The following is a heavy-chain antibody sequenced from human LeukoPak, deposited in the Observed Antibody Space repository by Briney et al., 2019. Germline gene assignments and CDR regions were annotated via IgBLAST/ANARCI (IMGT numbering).Heavy chain of an antibody. V-gene: IGHV5-51*01. CDR1: GYSFTSHW. Sequence: GESLKISCKGSGYSFTSHWIGWVRQMPGKGLEWMGIIYPSDSDIRYSPSFQGQVTISADKSISTAYLQWSSLKASDSAMYYCARRMVRGVITSPFDYWGQGTLVTVSS. CDR3: ARRMVRGVITSPFDY. D-gene: IGHD3-10*01. J-gene: IGHJ4*02. CDR2: IYPSDSDI.